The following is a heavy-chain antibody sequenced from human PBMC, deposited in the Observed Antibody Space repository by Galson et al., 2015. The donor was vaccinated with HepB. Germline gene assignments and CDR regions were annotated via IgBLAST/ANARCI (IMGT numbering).Heavy chain of an antibody. CDR3: ARDRPGIAAAGNFDY. Sequence: SVKVSCKASGYTFTDHYIHWVRQAPGEGLEWMGRINAYNGNTNYAQKLQGRVTMTTDTSTSTAYMELRSLRSDDTAAYYCARDRPGIAAAGNFDYWGQGTLVTVSS. D-gene: IGHD6-13*01. V-gene: IGHV1-18*04. CDR1: GYTFTDHY. CDR2: INAYNGNT. J-gene: IGHJ4*02.